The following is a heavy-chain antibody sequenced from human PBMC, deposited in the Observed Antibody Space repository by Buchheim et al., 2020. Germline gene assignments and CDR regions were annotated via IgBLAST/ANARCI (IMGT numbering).Heavy chain of an antibody. J-gene: IGHJ4*02. D-gene: IGHD3-22*01. Sequence: QVQLVQSGAEVKKPGASVKVACKASGYTFTGYYMHWVRQAPGQGPEWMGWINPNSGGTNYARNFQGRVAMTRDAPIFPAYMELSGLTSDDTAVYYCAKDKAYAYYYDSSGYRTHYYFDYWGQGTL. V-gene: IGHV1-2*02. CDR1: GYTFTGYY. CDR2: INPNSGGT. CDR3: AKDKAYAYYYDSSGYRTHYYFDY.